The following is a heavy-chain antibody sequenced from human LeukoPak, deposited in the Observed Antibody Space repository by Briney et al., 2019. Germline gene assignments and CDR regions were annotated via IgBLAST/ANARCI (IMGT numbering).Heavy chain of an antibody. D-gene: IGHD1-26*01. CDR2: IWYDGSNK. CDR1: GFTFSSYG. V-gene: IGHV3-33*01. CDR3: ATGHIVGPNDY. J-gene: IGHJ4*02. Sequence: PGGSLRLSCAASGFTFSSYGMHWVRQAPAKGLEWVAIIWYDGSNKYYADSVKGRFTISRDNSKNTLYLQMNSLRAEDTAVYYCATGHIVGPNDYWGRGTLVTVSS.